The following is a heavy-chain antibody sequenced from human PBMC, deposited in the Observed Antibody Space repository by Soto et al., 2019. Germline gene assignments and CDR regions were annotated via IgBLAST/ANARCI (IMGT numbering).Heavy chain of an antibody. V-gene: IGHV1-69*13. Sequence: GASGKVSCKASGGTFSGYAISWGRQASGQGLEWMGGIIPIFGTSNYAQKFQGRVTITSHESTSTAYMELSSLRSEDTGVYYCARDYCTTDSCHRRPYHYFMSVWTQGTTVTVSS. J-gene: IGHJ6*03. CDR3: ARDYCTTDSCHRRPYHYFMSV. CDR2: IIPIFGTS. CDR1: GGTFSGYA. D-gene: IGHD2-8*01.